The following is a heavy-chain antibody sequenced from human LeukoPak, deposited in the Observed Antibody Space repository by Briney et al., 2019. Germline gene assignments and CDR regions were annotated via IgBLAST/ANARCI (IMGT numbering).Heavy chain of an antibody. J-gene: IGHJ4*02. V-gene: IGHV1-18*01. Sequence: GASVTVSCKASGYTFTSYGISWVRQAPGQGLEWMGWISAYNGNTNYAQELQGRVTMTTDTSTSTAYMELRSLRSDDTAVYYCARVPAGYYFDYWGQGTLVTVSS. CDR1: GYTFTSYG. D-gene: IGHD6-19*01. CDR2: ISAYNGNT. CDR3: ARVPAGYYFDY.